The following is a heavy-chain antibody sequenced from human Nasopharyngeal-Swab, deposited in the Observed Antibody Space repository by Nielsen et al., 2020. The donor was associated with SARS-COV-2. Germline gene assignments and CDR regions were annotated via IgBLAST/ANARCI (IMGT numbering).Heavy chain of an antibody. V-gene: IGHV4-31*03. CDR1: GGSISSGGYY. CDR3: SGETGRSSNAFDI. CDR2: IYYSGST. Sequence: SETLSLTCTVSGGSISSGGYYWSWIRQPPGKGLEWIGYIYYSGSTYYNPSLKSRVTISVDTSKNQFSLKLSSVTAADTAVYYCSGETGRSSNAFDIWGQGTMVTVSS. D-gene: IGHD1-26*01. J-gene: IGHJ3*02.